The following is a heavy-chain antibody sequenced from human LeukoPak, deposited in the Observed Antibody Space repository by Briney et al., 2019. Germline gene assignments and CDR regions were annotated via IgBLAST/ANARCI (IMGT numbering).Heavy chain of an antibody. D-gene: IGHD4-17*01. CDR2: ISYDGSNK. V-gene: IGHV3-30-3*01. CDR1: GFTFSSYA. CDR3: ARVRSTVTRPWAFDI. J-gene: IGHJ3*02. Sequence: GGSLRLSCAASGFTFSSYAMHWVRQAPGKGLEWVAVISYDGSNKYYADSVKGRFTISRDNSKNTLYLQMNSLRAEDTAVYYCARVRSTVTRPWAFDIWGQGTMVTVSS.